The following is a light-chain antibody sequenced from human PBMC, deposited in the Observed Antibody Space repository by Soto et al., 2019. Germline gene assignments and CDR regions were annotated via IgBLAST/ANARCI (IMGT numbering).Light chain of an antibody. J-gene: IGKJ1*01. CDR3: QQCGHSPGT. V-gene: IGKV3-20*01. Sequence: EIVLTQSPGTLSLSPGERATLSCRASQSVSSNYLAWYQQKPGQAPRLLIYGASSRATAIPDRFSGSGSGTDFTLTISRMEPEDFAVYYCQQCGHSPGTFGQGTKVEIK. CDR1: QSVSSNY. CDR2: GAS.